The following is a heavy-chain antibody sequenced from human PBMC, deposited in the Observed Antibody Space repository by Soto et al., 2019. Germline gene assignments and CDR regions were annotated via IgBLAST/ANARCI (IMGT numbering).Heavy chain of an antibody. J-gene: IGHJ6*02. CDR1: GGSISRSSYY. V-gene: IGHV4-39*01. Sequence: PSETLSLTCTVSGGSISRSSYYWGWIRQPPGKGLEWIGSIYYSGSTYYNPSLKSRVTISVDTSKNQFSLKLSSVTAADTAVYYCARHVMVYAQYYYGMDVWGQGTTVTVS. CDR2: IYYSGST. D-gene: IGHD2-8*01. CDR3: ARHVMVYAQYYYGMDV.